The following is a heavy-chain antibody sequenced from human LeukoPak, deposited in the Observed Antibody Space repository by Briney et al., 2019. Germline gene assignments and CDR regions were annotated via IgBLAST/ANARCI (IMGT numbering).Heavy chain of an antibody. CDR1: GFTFSSYW. J-gene: IGHJ4*02. Sequence: GGSLRLSCAASGFTFSSYWMHWVRQAPGKGLVWVSSINSDGSSTTYADSVKGRFTISRDNAKNTLYLQMNSLRAEDTVVYYCARGRHSYGSGSPFAWGQGTLVTVSS. CDR2: INSDGSST. CDR3: ARGRHSYGSGSPFA. D-gene: IGHD3-10*01. V-gene: IGHV3-74*01.